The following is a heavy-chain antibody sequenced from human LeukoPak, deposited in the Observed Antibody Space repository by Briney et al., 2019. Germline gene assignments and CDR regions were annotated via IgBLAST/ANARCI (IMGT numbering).Heavy chain of an antibody. V-gene: IGHV1-8*01. J-gene: IGHJ5*02. Sequence: ASVKVSCKASGYTFTSYDINWVRQATGQGLEWMGWMNPNSGNTGCAQKFQGRVTMTRNTSISTAYMELSSLRSEDTAVYYCARHLWFGESLSYWFDPWGQGTLVTVSS. CDR2: MNPNSGNT. D-gene: IGHD3-10*01. CDR3: ARHLWFGESLSYWFDP. CDR1: GYTFTSYD.